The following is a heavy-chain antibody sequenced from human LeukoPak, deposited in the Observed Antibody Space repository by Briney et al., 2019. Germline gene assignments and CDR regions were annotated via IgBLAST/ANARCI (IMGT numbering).Heavy chain of an antibody. CDR1: GFTFSSYA. Sequence: GASLRLSCAASGFTFSSYAMSWVRQAPGKGLEWVSTISSSGGSTYYADSVKGRFTISRDNSNNTLFLQMNSLRAEDTAVFHCAKDRGGGYSSSSTGFDYWGQGTLVTVSS. CDR3: AKDRGGGYSSSSTGFDY. CDR2: ISSSGGST. V-gene: IGHV3-23*01. J-gene: IGHJ4*02. D-gene: IGHD6-6*01.